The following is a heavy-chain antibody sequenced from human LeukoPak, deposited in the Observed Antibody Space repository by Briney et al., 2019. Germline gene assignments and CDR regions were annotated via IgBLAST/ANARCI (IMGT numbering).Heavy chain of an antibody. Sequence: GGSLRLSCAASGFTFSDYYMSWIRQAPGKGLEWVSYISSSGSTIYYADSVKGRFTISRDNAKNSLYLQMNSLRAEDTAVYYCARDEAIVGANDAFDIWGQGTMVTVSS. J-gene: IGHJ3*02. CDR3: ARDEAIVGANDAFDI. CDR2: ISSSGSTI. D-gene: IGHD1-26*01. V-gene: IGHV3-11*01. CDR1: GFTFSDYY.